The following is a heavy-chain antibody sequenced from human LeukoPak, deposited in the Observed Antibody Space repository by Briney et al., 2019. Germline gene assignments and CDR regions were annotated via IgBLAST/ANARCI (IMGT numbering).Heavy chain of an antibody. CDR1: GGTFSSYT. Sequence: ASVKVSCKASGGTFSSYTISWVRQAPGQGLEWMGRIIPILGIANYAQKFQGRVTITADKSTSTAYMELSSLRSEDTAVYYCARDGVVPAAIDYYYYYMDVWGKGTTVAVSS. J-gene: IGHJ6*03. V-gene: IGHV1-69*04. CDR3: ARDGVVPAAIDYYYYYMDV. CDR2: IIPILGIA. D-gene: IGHD2-2*01.